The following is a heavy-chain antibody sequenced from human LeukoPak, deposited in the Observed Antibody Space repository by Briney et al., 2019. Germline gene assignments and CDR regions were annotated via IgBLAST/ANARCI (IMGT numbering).Heavy chain of an antibody. J-gene: IGHJ3*02. CDR3: ARAGDGYYYDSSVFFAFDI. CDR2: IYYSGST. CDR1: GGSISSYY. V-gene: IGHV4-59*13. D-gene: IGHD3-22*01. Sequence: SETLSLTCTVSGGSISSYYWSWIRQPPGKGLERIGYIYYSGSTNYNPSLKSRVTISVDTSKNQFSLKLSSVTAADTAVYYCARAGDGYYYDSSVFFAFDIRGQGTMVTVSS.